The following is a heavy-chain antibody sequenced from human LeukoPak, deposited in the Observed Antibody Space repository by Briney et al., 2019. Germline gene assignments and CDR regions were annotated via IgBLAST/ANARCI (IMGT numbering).Heavy chain of an antibody. V-gene: IGHV3-15*01. CDR1: GFTFSNAW. J-gene: IGHJ3*02. CDR2: IKSKTDGGTT. Sequence: GGSLRLSCAASGFTFSNAWMSWVRQAPGKGLEWVGRIKSKTDGGTTDYAAPVKGRFTISRDDSKNTLYLQMNSLKTEDTAVYYCTTDGHSAATDAFDIWGQGTMVTVSS. CDR3: TTDGHSAATDAFDI. D-gene: IGHD6-25*01.